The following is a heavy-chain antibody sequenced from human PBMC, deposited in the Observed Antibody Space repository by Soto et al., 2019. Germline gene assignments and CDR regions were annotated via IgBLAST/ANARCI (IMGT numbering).Heavy chain of an antibody. CDR2: IVVGSGST. V-gene: IGHV1-58*01. CDR3: AADKGYSYGYGSY. J-gene: IGHJ4*02. CDR1: GFTFTSSA. D-gene: IGHD5-18*01. Sequence: SVKVSCKASGFTFTSSAVQWVRQARGQRLEWIGWIVVGSGSTDYAQKFQERVTLTRDMSTSTAYMELSSLRSEETAVYYCAADKGYSYGYGSYWGQGTLVTVSS.